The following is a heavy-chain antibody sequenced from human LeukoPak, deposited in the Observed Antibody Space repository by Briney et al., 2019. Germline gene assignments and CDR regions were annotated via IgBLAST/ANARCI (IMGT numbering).Heavy chain of an antibody. CDR1: GYTFTSYA. CDR3: ARGVGSDI. J-gene: IGHJ3*02. V-gene: IGHV7-4-1*02. Sequence: ASVKVSCTASGYTFTSYAMNWVRQAPGQGLEWMGWINTNTRSPTYAHGLTGRFVFSLDTSVSTPYLQISSLKAEDTAVYYCARGVGSDIWGQGTMVTVSS. D-gene: IGHD1-26*01. CDR2: INTNTRSP.